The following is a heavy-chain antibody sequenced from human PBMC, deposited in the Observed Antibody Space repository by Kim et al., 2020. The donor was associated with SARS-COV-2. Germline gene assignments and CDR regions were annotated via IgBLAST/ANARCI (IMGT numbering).Heavy chain of an antibody. D-gene: IGHD6-13*01. CDR3: ARRRSSSWYPSFAHYYYYMDV. V-gene: IGHV1-18*01. J-gene: IGHJ6*03. CDR1: GYTFTSYG. CDR2: ISAYNGNT. Sequence: ASVKVSCKASGYTFTSYGISWVRQAPGQGLEWMEWISAYNGNTNYAQKLQGRVTMTTDTSTSTAYMELRSLRSDDTAVYYCARRRSSSWYPSFAHYYYYMDVWGKGTTVTVSS.